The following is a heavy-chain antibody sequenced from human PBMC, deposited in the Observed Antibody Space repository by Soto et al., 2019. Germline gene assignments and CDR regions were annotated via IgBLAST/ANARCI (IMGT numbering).Heavy chain of an antibody. J-gene: IGHJ5*02. V-gene: IGHV1-18*04. CDR1: GYTFTSYA. Sequence: ASVKVSCKPSGYTFTSYAISWVRQAPGQGLEWMGWISTSSHRANYAQKFQDRVTMTTDTSASTAYLELRSLRSDDTAVYYCARDYPYSTSSVYDWFDPWGQGALVTVSS. D-gene: IGHD6-6*01. CDR2: ISTSSHRA. CDR3: ARDYPYSTSSVYDWFDP.